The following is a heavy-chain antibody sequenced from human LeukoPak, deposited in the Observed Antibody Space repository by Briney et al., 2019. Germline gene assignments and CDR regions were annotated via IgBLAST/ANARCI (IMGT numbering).Heavy chain of an antibody. CDR2: ISGSGGTT. J-gene: IGHJ4*02. V-gene: IGHV3-23*01. Sequence: GESLRLSCAASGFTFSSYGMSWVRQAPGKGLEWVSSISGSGGTTYYADSVKGRFTISRDNSKNTLYLQMNSLRAEDTAVYYCAMSLSATSGWYDYWGQGTLVTVSS. D-gene: IGHD6-19*01. CDR3: AMSLSATSGWYDY. CDR1: GFTFSSYG.